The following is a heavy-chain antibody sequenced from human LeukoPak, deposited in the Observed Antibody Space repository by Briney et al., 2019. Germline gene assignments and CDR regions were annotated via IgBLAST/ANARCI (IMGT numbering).Heavy chain of an antibody. CDR3: ARATRYSSGWENFFDY. Sequence: GGSLRLSCAASGFTFSSYSMNWVRQAPGKGLEWVSSISTSNNYTSYADSVKGRFTISRDNAKNSLYLQMNSLRAEDTALYFCARATRYSSGWENFFDYWGQGTLVTVSS. D-gene: IGHD6-19*01. CDR1: GFTFSSYS. J-gene: IGHJ4*02. V-gene: IGHV3-21*01. CDR2: ISTSNNYT.